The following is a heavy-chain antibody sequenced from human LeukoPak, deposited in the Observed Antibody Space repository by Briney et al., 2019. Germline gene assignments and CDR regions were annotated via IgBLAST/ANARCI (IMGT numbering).Heavy chain of an antibody. Sequence: ASVKVSCKASGGTFSSYAISWVRQAPGQGLEWMGGIIPIFGTANYAQKFQGRVTITADKSTSTAYMELSSLRSEDTAVYYCARVGPYIVGAHPFDYWGQGTLVTVSS. CDR2: IIPIFGTA. D-gene: IGHD1-26*01. V-gene: IGHV1-69*06. CDR1: GGTFSSYA. CDR3: ARVGPYIVGAHPFDY. J-gene: IGHJ4*02.